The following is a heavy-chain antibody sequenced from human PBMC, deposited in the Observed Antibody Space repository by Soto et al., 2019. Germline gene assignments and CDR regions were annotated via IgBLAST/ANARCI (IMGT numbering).Heavy chain of an antibody. CDR2: ISPYNGYT. V-gene: IGHV1-18*01. Sequence: QVQLVQSGAEVKKPGASVKVSCKASGYTFTTFGISWVRQAPGPGLEWMGWISPYNGYTNYAQKVKGRDTMTTDTCTSTAYEELRSLRSDDTAVYYCARDPTIFGVVQNYGLDVWGQGTTVTVSS. D-gene: IGHD3-3*01. J-gene: IGHJ6*02. CDR1: GYTFTTFG. CDR3: ARDPTIFGVVQNYGLDV.